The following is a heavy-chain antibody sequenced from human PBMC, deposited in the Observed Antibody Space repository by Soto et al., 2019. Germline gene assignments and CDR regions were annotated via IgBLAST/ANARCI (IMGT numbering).Heavy chain of an antibody. V-gene: IGHV1-18*01. J-gene: IGHJ4*02. CDR1: GYTFTSYG. Sequence: GASVKVSCKASGYTFTSYGISWVRQAPGQGLEWMGWISAYNGNTNYAQKLQGRVTMTTDTSTSTAYMELRSLRSDDTAVYYCARVVGYCSGGSCYSEGYDYWGQGTLVTVSS. CDR3: ARVVGYCSGGSCYSEGYDY. D-gene: IGHD2-15*01. CDR2: ISAYNGNT.